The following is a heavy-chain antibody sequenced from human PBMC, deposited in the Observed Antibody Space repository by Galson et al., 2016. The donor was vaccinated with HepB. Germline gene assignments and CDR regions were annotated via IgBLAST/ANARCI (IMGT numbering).Heavy chain of an antibody. Sequence: SLRLSCAATGSTFSAYGMHWVRQAPGKGLAWVSRINSDGSRRIYADSVKGRFTISRDNAENTLHLQMNSLSAEDTAVYYCSRLVLLHGLRQRGYFDSWGQGTLVTVSS. J-gene: IGHJ4*02. V-gene: IGHV3-74*01. CDR2: INSDGSRR. D-gene: IGHD1-26*01. CDR1: GSTFSAYG. CDR3: SRLVLLHGLRQRGYFDS.